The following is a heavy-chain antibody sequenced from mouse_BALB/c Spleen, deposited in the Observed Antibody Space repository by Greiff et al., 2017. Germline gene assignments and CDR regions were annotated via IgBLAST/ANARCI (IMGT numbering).Heavy chain of an antibody. CDR1: GFNIKDYY. CDR2: IDPENGNT. V-gene: IGHV14-1*02. CDR3: ARGSYDYDEKGDY. Sequence: VQLQQSGAELVRPGALVKLSCKASGFNIKDYYMHWVQQRPEQGLEWIGWIDPENGNTIYDPKFQGKASITADTSSNTAYLQLSSLTSEDTAVYYCARGSYDYDEKGDYWGQGTSVTVSA. J-gene: IGHJ4*01. D-gene: IGHD2-4*01.